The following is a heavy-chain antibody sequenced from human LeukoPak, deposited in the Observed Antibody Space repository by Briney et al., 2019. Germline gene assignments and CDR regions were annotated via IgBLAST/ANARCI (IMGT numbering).Heavy chain of an antibody. D-gene: IGHD3-16*01. CDR2: IYYSGST. Sequence: SETLSLTCTVSGGSISSYYWSWIRQPPGKGLEWIGYIYYSGSTNYNPSLKSRVTISVDTSKNQFSLKLSSVTAADTAVYYWGGGGGGGGVLDYFDYWGQGTLVTVSS. V-gene: IGHV4-59*01. CDR1: GGSISSYY. J-gene: IGHJ4*02. CDR3: GGGGGGGGVLDYFDY.